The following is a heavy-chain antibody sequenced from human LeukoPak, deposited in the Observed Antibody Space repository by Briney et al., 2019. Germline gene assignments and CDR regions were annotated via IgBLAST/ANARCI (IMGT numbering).Heavy chain of an antibody. Sequence: ASVKVSCKASGYTFTSCDINWVRQATGQGLEWMGWMNPNSGNTGYAQKFQGRVTITRNTSISTAYMELSSLRSEDTAVYYCARGRYCSSTSCYSRDNWFDPWGQGTLVTVSS. CDR2: MNPNSGNT. CDR1: GYTFTSCD. V-gene: IGHV1-8*03. D-gene: IGHD2-2*01. CDR3: ARGRYCSSTSCYSRDNWFDP. J-gene: IGHJ5*02.